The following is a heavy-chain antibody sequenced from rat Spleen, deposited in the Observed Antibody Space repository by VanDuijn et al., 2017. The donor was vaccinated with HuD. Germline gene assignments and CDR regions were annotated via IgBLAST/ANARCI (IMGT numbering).Heavy chain of an antibody. CDR1: GFTFSDYA. V-gene: IGHV5-17*01. CDR2: ITPGDSTT. Sequence: EVQLVESDGGLVQPGRSLKLSCAASGFTFSDYAMTWVRQAPKKGLEWVASITPGDSTTYYPDSVKGRFTISKDNAKNTLYLQMDSLRSEDTATYYCARSGYTFDYWGQGVMVTVSS. CDR3: ARSGYTFDY. J-gene: IGHJ2*01. D-gene: IGHD1-4*01.